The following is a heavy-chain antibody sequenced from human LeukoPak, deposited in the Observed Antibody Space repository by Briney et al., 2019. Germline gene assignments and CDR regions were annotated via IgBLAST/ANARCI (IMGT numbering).Heavy chain of an antibody. CDR3: PGGGVFSRPLAS. CDR2: VHLDGRT. V-gene: IGHV4-4*02. Sequence: SETLSLTCDVPGGSVTSTNWWTWVRQPPGKGLEWIGEVHLDGRTNYNPSLKSRLIMSVDLPENHISLKLTSVTAADTSVYYCPGGGVFSRPLASSGKGTLVTVSS. D-gene: IGHD3-16*01. J-gene: IGHJ4*02. CDR1: GGSVTSTNW.